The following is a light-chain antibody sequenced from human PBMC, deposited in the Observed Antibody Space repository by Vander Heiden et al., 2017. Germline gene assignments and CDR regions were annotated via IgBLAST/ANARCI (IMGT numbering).Light chain of an antibody. V-gene: IGKV3-11*01. CDR3: QQRSNWPPALT. CDR1: QSVSSY. Sequence: EIVLTQSPATLSLSPGERATLSCRASQSVSSYLAWYQQKPGQAPRLLIYDASNRATGIPARFSGSGSGTDFTLTISSLEPEDFAVYYCQQRSNWPPALTFAGWTKVEIK. CDR2: DAS. J-gene: IGKJ4*01.